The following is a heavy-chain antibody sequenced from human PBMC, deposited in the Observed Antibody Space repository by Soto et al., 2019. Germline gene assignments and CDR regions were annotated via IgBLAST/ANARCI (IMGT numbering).Heavy chain of an antibody. D-gene: IGHD3-10*01. J-gene: IGHJ2*01. CDR1: GFSLSTSGVG. CDR3: ARPYYFGSERLYWYFAL. Sequence: QITLKESGPTLVKPTQTLTLTCTFSGFSLSTSGVGVGWIRQPPGKALEWLALIYCDDDKRYSPSLKSRLTITEDTSKTQVVLTMTYMDTVDTATYYCARPYYFGSERLYWYFALWGRGTLVTVSS. V-gene: IGHV2-5*02. CDR2: IYCDDDK.